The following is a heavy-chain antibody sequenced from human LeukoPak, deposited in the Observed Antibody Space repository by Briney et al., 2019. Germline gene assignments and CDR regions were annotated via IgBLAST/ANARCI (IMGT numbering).Heavy chain of an antibody. V-gene: IGHV4-59*08. CDR2: IYYSGST. J-gene: IGHJ4*02. D-gene: IGHD6-13*01. Sequence: SDTLSLTCTVSGGSISSYYWSWIRQPPGKGLEWIGYIYYSGSTNYNPSLKSRVTISVDTSKNQFSLKLSSVTAADTAVYYCARTRAGTFDYWGQGTLVTVSS. CDR1: GGSISSYY. CDR3: ARTRAGTFDY.